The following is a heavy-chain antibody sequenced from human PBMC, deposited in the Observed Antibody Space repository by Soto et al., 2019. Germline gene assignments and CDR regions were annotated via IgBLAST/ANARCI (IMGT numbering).Heavy chain of an antibody. D-gene: IGHD2-2*01. CDR3: SRVGCSNSKCYTRGIDV. V-gene: IGHV4-4*07. CDR2: IYSDGTT. CDR1: GGSISGYY. J-gene: IGHJ6*02. Sequence: QMHLQESGPGLVKPSETLSLTCTVSGGSISGYYWSWVRQSAGKGLEWVGRIYSDGTTNYSPSLKSRVTMSLDTSKDQFSLHLNSVTAADTAVYYCSRVGCSNSKCYTRGIDVWGPGTTVTVSS.